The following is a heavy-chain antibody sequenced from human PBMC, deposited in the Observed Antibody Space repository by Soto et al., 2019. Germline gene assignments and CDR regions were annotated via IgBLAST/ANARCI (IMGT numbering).Heavy chain of an antibody. V-gene: IGHV4-30-4*01. CDR1: GGSISIGYYY. CDR3: ASPLLYGMDV. J-gene: IGHJ6*02. D-gene: IGHD2-21*01. Sequence: KASETLSLTCSVSGGSISIGYYYLSWIRQPPGKGLEWIGNIYYSGNTYYNPSLKSRLIISIDTSKNQFSLTVGSVTAADTAVYYCASPLLYGMDVWGQGTTVTVSS. CDR2: IYYSGNT.